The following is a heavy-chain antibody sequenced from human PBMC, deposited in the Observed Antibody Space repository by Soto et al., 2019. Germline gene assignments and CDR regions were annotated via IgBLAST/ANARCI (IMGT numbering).Heavy chain of an antibody. V-gene: IGHV3-30*18. CDR3: AKESPNYYDSSGYIYFQH. CDR2: ISYDGSNK. D-gene: IGHD3-22*01. CDR1: GFTFSSYG. Sequence: GGSLRLSCAASGFTFSSYGMHWVRQAPGKGLEWVAVISYDGSNKYYADSVKGRFTISRDNSKNTLYLQMNSLRAEDTAVYYCAKESPNYYDSSGYIYFQHWGQGTLVTVSS. J-gene: IGHJ1*01.